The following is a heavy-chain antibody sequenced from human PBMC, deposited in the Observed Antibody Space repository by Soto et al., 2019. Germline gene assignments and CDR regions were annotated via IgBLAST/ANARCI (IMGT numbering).Heavy chain of an antibody. J-gene: IGHJ4*02. V-gene: IGHV3-33*01. CDR2: IWYDGSNK. CDR1: GFTFSSYG. CDR3: AREQSTYGDYERGYFDY. Sequence: GGALRLSCAASGFTFSSYGMHWVRQAPGKGLEWVAVIWYDGSNKYYADSVKGRFTISRDNSKNTLYLQMNSLRAEDTAVHYCAREQSTYGDYERGYFDYWGQGPLVTVSS. D-gene: IGHD4-17*01.